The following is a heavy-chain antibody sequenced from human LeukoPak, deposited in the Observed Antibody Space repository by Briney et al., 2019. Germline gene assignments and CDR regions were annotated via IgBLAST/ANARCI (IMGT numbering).Heavy chain of an antibody. Sequence: ASVKVSCKASGYTFTSFDINWVRQATGQGLEWMGWMNPNSGNTGSAQKFQGRITMTRNTSITTAYMELSSLRAEDTAIYYCARDPYNGNYGDSYYYYMDVWGKGTTVTISS. CDR1: GYTFTSFD. CDR2: MNPNSGNT. V-gene: IGHV1-8*01. D-gene: IGHD1-26*01. J-gene: IGHJ6*03. CDR3: ARDPYNGNYGDSYYYYMDV.